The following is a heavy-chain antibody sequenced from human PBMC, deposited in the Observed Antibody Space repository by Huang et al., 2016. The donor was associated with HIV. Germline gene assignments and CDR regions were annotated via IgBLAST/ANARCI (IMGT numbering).Heavy chain of an antibody. D-gene: IGHD1-1*01. CDR3: AREGERWFDP. J-gene: IGHJ5*02. V-gene: IGHV1-69*13. CDR2: LIPIFGPA. CDR1: GGTFSSYG. Sequence: QVQLVQSGAEVKKPGSSVKVSCKASGGTFSSYGISWVRQAPGQGLEWRGGLIPIFGPANYAQKFQGRVTITADESASLVYMSLSSLRSDDTAVYYCAREGERWFDPWGQGTLVSVSS.